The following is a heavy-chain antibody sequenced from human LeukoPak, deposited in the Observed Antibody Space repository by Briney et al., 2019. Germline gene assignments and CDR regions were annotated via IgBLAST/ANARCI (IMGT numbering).Heavy chain of an antibody. CDR3: ATAPYDSIGIFDY. Sequence: PGGSLRLSCAASGFTFDDYAMHWVRQVPGKGLECVSLISWDGDSTYYSDSVKGRFTISRDNNKNSLYLQMNSLRTEDTALYYCATAPYDSIGIFDYWGQGTLVTVSS. V-gene: IGHV3-43D*03. J-gene: IGHJ4*02. CDR1: GFTFDDYA. CDR2: ISWDGDST. D-gene: IGHD3-22*01.